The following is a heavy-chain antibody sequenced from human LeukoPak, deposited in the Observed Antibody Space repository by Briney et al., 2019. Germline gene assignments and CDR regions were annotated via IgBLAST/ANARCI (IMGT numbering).Heavy chain of an antibody. J-gene: IGHJ1*01. CDR2: IQGDGSTT. CDR3: ATGNYYDSRGYYTFGH. CDR1: VVTFIGDW. V-gene: IGHV3-74*01. D-gene: IGHD3-22*01. Sequence: GGSLRLSCAPSVVTFIGDWMHCVRQAPGKRLGCVSRIQGDGSTTSYADSVKGGFTISRDNAKITLYLQMNSLRAEDTAVYYCATGNYYDSRGYYTFGHWGQGTLVTVSS.